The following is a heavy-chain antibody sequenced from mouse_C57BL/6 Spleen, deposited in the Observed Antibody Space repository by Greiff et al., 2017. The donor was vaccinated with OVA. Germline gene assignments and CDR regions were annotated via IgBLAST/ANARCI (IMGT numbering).Heavy chain of an antibody. J-gene: IGHJ4*01. Sequence: EVKLEESGGGLVKPGGSLKLSCAASGFTFSSYAMSWVRQTPEKRLEWVATISDGGSYTYYPDNVKGRFTISRDNAKNNLYLQMSHLKSEDTAMYYCARDGYSYYAMDYWGQGTSVTVSS. V-gene: IGHV5-4*01. CDR3: ARDGYSYYAMDY. CDR1: GFTFSSYA. CDR2: ISDGGSYT. D-gene: IGHD2-3*01.